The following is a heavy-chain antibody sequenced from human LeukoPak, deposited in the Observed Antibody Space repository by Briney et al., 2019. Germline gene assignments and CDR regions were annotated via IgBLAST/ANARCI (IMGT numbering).Heavy chain of an antibody. Sequence: SETLSLTCTVSGGSISSSSYYWGWIRQPPGKGLEWIGSIYYSGSTYYNPSLKSRVTISVDTSKNQFSLKLSSVTAADTAVYYCARHVPDRLATTGYYFDYWGQGTLVTVSS. D-gene: IGHD5-12*01. V-gene: IGHV4-39*01. CDR2: IYYSGST. J-gene: IGHJ4*02. CDR3: ARHVPDRLATTGYYFDY. CDR1: GGSISSSSYY.